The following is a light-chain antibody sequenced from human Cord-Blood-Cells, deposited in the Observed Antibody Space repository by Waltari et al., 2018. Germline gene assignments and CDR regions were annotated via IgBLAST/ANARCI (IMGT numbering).Light chain of an antibody. CDR3: CSYAGSSTFVV. J-gene: IGLJ2*01. CDR1: SSDVGSYNL. CDR2: EGS. Sequence: QSALTQPASVSGSPGQSITISCTGTSSDVGSYNLVSWYQQHPGKAPKLLIYEGSKRASGVANRFSGAKSGSTASLTISGLQAEDEADYYCCSYAGSSTFVVFGGGTKLTVL. V-gene: IGLV2-23*03.